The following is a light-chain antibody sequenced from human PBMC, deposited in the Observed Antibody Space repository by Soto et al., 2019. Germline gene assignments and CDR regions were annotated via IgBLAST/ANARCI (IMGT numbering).Light chain of an antibody. CDR3: LQEYDYPWT. Sequence: AIQMTQSPSSLSASVEDRVTVTCRASQGVGNDLGWYQHKPGKAPKLLIFAASTLQNGVPSRFSGSGSGTDFTFTISGLKDEDYATYYCLQEYDYPWTFSQGTKVEVK. CDR2: AAS. J-gene: IGKJ1*01. V-gene: IGKV1-6*01. CDR1: QGVGND.